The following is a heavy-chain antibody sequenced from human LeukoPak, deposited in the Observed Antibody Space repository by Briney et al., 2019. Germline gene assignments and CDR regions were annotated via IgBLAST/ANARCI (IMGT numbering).Heavy chain of an antibody. J-gene: IGHJ6*03. V-gene: IGHV1-8*03. Sequence: ASLKLSCTASRYTFTSYDINGVRQATGQGLEWMGWMNPNRGNTGYAQKFQGRVTITRKTPISTAYIELSSLRSEDTAVYYCAIWAFAYCGGDCYSFSDHYYYMDVWGKETTVTVSS. D-gene: IGHD2-21*01. CDR1: RYTFTSYD. CDR2: MNPNRGNT. CDR3: AIWAFAYCGGDCYSFSDHYYYMDV.